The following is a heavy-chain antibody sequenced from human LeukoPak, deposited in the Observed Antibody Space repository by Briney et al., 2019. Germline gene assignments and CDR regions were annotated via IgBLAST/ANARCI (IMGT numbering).Heavy chain of an antibody. Sequence: GRSLRLSCAASGFTFSTYWMRWVRQAPGKGPVWVSLINSDGGVTNYADSVKGRFTISRDNAKNTLYLQMNSLRVEDTAVYYCTRGGSSPDYWGQGTLVTVSS. CDR1: GFTFSTYW. CDR3: TRGGSSPDY. CDR2: INSDGGVT. J-gene: IGHJ4*02. V-gene: IGHV3-74*01. D-gene: IGHD6-6*01.